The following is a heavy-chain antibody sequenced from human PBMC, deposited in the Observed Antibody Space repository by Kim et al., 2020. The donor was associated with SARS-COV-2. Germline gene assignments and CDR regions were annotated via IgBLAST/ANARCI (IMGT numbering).Heavy chain of an antibody. V-gene: IGHV4-34*01. CDR1: GGSFSGYY. CDR3: ASLPIVGATIANAFDI. CDR2: INHSGST. Sequence: SETLSLTCAVYGGSFSGYYWSWIRQPPGKGLEWIGEINHSGSTNYNPSLKSRVTISVDTSKNQFSLKLSSVTAADTAVYYCASLPIVGATIANAFDIWGQGTMVTVSS. D-gene: IGHD1-26*01. J-gene: IGHJ3*02.